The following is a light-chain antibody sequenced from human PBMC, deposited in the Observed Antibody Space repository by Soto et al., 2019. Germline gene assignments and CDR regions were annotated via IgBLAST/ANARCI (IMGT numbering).Light chain of an antibody. CDR1: QSVGSK. Sequence: EIVMTQSPPTLSVSPGERATLSCRASQSVGSKLAWYQQRPGQAPRLLIYGASGRASGIPDRFSGSGSGTDFTLTISRLEPEDFAVYYCQQRSNWPITFGQGTRLEI. CDR2: GAS. J-gene: IGKJ5*01. V-gene: IGKV3D-20*02. CDR3: QQRSNWPIT.